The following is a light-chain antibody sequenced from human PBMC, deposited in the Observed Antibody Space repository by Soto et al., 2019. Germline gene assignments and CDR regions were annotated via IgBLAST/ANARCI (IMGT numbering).Light chain of an antibody. CDR2: AAT. J-gene: IGKJ4*01. CDR3: LQDYNYPLT. V-gene: IGKV1-6*01. Sequence: AIPMTQSPSSLSASVGDRVTITCRASQGIRNDLGWYQQKPGKAPKLLIYAATTLQSGVPSRFSGSGSGTDFTLTISSLQPEDFATYYCLQDYNYPLTFGGGTKVEIK. CDR1: QGIRND.